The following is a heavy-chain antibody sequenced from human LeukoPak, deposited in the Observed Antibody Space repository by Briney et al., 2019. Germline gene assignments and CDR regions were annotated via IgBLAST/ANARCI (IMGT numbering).Heavy chain of an antibody. CDR1: GFTFDDHG. D-gene: IGHD1-26*01. J-gene: IGHJ4*02. V-gene: IGHV3-23*01. Sequence: PGGSLRLSCAASGFTFDDHGMNWVRQAPEKGLEWVSTIHGGGDVTYYADSVKGRFTISRDNSKNTHYLQMNSLRAEDTALYYCVKVGAHLGRGYFDYWGPGTVVTVSS. CDR3: VKVGAHLGRGYFDY. CDR2: IHGGGDVT.